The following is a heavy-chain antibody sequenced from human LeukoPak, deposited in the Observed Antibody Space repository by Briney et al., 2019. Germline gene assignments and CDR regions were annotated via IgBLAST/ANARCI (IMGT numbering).Heavy chain of an antibody. CDR1: GGSFSGYY. Sequence: SSETLSLTCAVYGGSFSGYYWSWICQPPGKELWWIWEINNSGSTNYNTSLKSRVTISVDTSKTQFSLKLSSVTAAAPTVSFSARKRPRYYYGSGSYRAFDIWGQETMVTVSS. CDR3: ARKRPRYYYGSGSYRAFDI. V-gene: IGHV4-34*01. J-gene: IGHJ3*02. D-gene: IGHD3-10*01. CDR2: INNSGST.